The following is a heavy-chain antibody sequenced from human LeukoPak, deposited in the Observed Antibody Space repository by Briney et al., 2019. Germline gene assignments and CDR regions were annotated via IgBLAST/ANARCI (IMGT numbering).Heavy chain of an antibody. D-gene: IGHD2-21*02. V-gene: IGHV3-30*18. CDR2: ISYDGSNK. Sequence: GRSLRLSCAASGCTFSSYGMHRARQAPGKGLEWVAVISYDGSNKYYADSVKGRFTISRDNSKNTLYLQMNSLRAEDTAVYYCAKGGLHIVVVTALDYWGQGTLVTVSS. J-gene: IGHJ4*02. CDR1: GCTFSSYG. CDR3: AKGGLHIVVVTALDY.